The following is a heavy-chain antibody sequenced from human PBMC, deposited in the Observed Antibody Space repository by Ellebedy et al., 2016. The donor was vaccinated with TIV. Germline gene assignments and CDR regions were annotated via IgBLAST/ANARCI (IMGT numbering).Heavy chain of an antibody. J-gene: IGHJ5*02. D-gene: IGHD2-21*02. CDR3: ASGYCGGDCYSRGWWFDP. CDR1: GGTFSSYA. CDR2: IIPIFGTA. V-gene: IGHV1-69*13. Sequence: ASVKVSCXASGGTFSSYAISWVRQAPGQGLEWMGGIIPIFGTANYAQKFRGRVTITADESTSTAYMALSSLGSEDTAVYYCASGYCGGDCYSRGWWFDPWGQGTLVTVSS.